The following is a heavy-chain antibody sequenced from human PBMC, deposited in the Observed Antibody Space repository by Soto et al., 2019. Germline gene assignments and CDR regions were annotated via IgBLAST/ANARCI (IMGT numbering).Heavy chain of an antibody. V-gene: IGHV4-59*01. D-gene: IGHD6-19*01. CDR2: VYYTGST. CDR1: GGSISGSY. Sequence: SETLSLTCSASGGSISGSYWSWIRQSPGKGLEWLGYVYYTGSTNYSPSLRSRVSISVDTSKNEFSLRLSSVTAADTAVYFCARSVAVPGAHIDYWGQGTQVTGSS. J-gene: IGHJ4*02. CDR3: ARSVAVPGAHIDY.